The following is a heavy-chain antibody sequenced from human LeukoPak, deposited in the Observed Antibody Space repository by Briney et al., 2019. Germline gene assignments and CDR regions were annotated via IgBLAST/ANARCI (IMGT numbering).Heavy chain of an antibody. CDR2: INYSGTT. CDR1: GGAFSGYY. J-gene: IGHJ4*02. Sequence: SETLSLTCAVNGGAFSGYYWSWIRQSPEQGLVWIGEINYSGTTISNPSLESRVSMSMDLTRKWFSLGLTSVTAADTAVYYCARRGEWTAWNFDYWAQGSLVTVSS. CDR3: ARRGEWTAWNFDY. D-gene: IGHD3/OR15-3a*01. V-gene: IGHV4-34*01.